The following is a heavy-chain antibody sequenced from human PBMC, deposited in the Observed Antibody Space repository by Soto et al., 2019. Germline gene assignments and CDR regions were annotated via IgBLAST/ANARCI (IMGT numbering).Heavy chain of an antibody. CDR1: GFTFSSYG. CDR3: AKDPGMRDSGSYFNY. CDR2: ISYDGSNK. J-gene: IGHJ4*02. Sequence: GGSLRLSCAASGFTFSSYGMHWVRQAPGKGLEWVAVISYDGSNKYYADSVKGRFTISRDNSKNTLYLQMNSLRAEDTAVYYCAKDPGMRDSGSYFNYWGQGTLVTVSS. D-gene: IGHD1-26*01. V-gene: IGHV3-30*18.